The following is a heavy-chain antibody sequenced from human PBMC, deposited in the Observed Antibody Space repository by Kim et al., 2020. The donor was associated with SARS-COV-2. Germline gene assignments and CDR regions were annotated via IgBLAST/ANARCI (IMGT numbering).Heavy chain of an antibody. V-gene: IGHV3-21*01. Sequence: GGSLRLSCAASGFTFSSYSMNWVRQAPGKGLEWVSSISSSSSYIYYADSVKGRFTISRDNAKNSLYLQMNSLRAEDTAVYYCAPTWYYYTSEDAFDIWGQGTMVTVSS. D-gene: IGHD3-10*01. CDR3: APTWYYYTSEDAFDI. CDR2: ISSSSSYI. J-gene: IGHJ3*02. CDR1: GFTFSSYS.